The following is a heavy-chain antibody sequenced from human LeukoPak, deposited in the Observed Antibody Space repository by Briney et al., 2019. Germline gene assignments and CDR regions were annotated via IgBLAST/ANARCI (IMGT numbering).Heavy chain of an antibody. CDR3: ARALTTLTYEGY. D-gene: IGHD1-1*01. Sequence: PGGSLRLSCAASGFTFISYTMHWIRQAPGKGLEWVSSSSGSNSYIFYADSVKGRFTVSRDNAKGSLYLQMNSLRAEDTAVYYCARALTTLTYEGYWGQGTLVTVSS. V-gene: IGHV3-21*01. CDR1: GFTFISYT. J-gene: IGHJ4*02. CDR2: SSGSNSYI.